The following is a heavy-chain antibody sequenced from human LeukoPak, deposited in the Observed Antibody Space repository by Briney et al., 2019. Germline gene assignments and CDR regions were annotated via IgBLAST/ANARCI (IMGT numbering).Heavy chain of an antibody. V-gene: IGHV3-23*01. CDR2: VSGSAGRT. D-gene: IGHD2-8*02. CDR3: AKNRGHCVDGVCHNYYYMDV. Sequence: GGSLRLSCAACGFTFSSFAMTWVRQAPGKGLEWVSTVSGSAGRTDYADSVKGRFTISRDNLKNTLYLQMNGLRAEDTAVYYCAKNRGHCVDGVCHNYYYMDVWGRGTTVTVSS. J-gene: IGHJ6*03. CDR1: GFTFSSFA.